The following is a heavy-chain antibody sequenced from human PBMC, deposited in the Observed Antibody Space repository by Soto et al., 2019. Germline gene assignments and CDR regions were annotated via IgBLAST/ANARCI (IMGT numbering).Heavy chain of an antibody. CDR1: GFTFSDYY. CDR3: ASFWYSPDYYYGMDV. J-gene: IGHJ6*02. V-gene: IGHV3-11*01. D-gene: IGHD3-3*01. CDR2: ISSSGSTI. Sequence: GGSLSLSCASSGFTFSDYYMSWIRPAPGKGLEWVSYISSSGSTIYYADSVKGRFTISRDNAKNSLYLQMNSLRAEDTAVYYCASFWYSPDYYYGMDVWGQGTTVTVSS.